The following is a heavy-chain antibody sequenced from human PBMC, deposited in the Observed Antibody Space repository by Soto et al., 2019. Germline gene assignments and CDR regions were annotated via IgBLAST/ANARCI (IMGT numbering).Heavy chain of an antibody. CDR3: VTDLPHDIYPNDS. D-gene: IGHD3-16*01. CDR1: GFTFSGAW. V-gene: IGHV3-15*01. Sequence: GGSLRLSCVASGFTFSGAWMTWVRQAPGRGPEWVGLIKSQVDGGTKHYAAPVKDRFTISRDDSRNTLYLEMNSLKMEDTAIYYCVTDLPHDIYPNDSWGPGTLVTVSS. J-gene: IGHJ5*02. CDR2: IKSQVDGGTK.